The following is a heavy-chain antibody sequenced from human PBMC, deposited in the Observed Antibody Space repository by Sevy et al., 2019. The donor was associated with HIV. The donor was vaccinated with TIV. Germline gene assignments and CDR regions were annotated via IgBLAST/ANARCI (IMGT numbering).Heavy chain of an antibody. V-gene: IGHV3-64*01. Sequence: GGSLRLSCAASGFPFSSYSFYWVRQAPGKGLEYVSAIGSDGETTLYASSVKGRFTISRDNSKNTVFLQMGRLRSEDMGVYYCARDSGTYHASDFWGRGTMVTVSS. D-gene: IGHD1-26*01. CDR3: ARDSGTYHASDF. CDR1: GFPFSSYS. J-gene: IGHJ3*01. CDR2: IGSDGETT.